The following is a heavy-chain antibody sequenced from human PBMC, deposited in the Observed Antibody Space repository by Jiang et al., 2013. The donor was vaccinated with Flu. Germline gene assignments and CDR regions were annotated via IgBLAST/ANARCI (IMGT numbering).Heavy chain of an antibody. V-gene: IGHV4-59*01. CDR3: ARDHASTDAFDI. J-gene: IGHJ3*02. CDR1: GGSISSYY. CDR2: IYYSGST. D-gene: IGHD2-2*01. Sequence: GLVKPSETLSLTCTVSGGSISSYYWSWIRQPPGKGLEWIGYIYYSGSTNYNPSLKSRVTISVDTSKNQFSLKLSSVTAADTAVYYCARDHASTDAFDIWGQGTMVTVSS.